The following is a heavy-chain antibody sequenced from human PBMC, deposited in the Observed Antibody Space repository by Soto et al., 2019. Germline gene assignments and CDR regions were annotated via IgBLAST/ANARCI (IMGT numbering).Heavy chain of an antibody. J-gene: IGHJ4*02. Sequence: GESLKISCKGSGYSFTSYWISWVRQMPGKGLEWMGRIDPSDSYTNYSPSFQGHVTISADKSISTAYLQWSSLKASDTAMYYCARHYSSSSEPDTDFDYWGQGTLVTVSS. V-gene: IGHV5-10-1*01. CDR3: ARHYSSSSEPDTDFDY. D-gene: IGHD6-6*01. CDR2: IDPSDSYT. CDR1: GYSFTSYW.